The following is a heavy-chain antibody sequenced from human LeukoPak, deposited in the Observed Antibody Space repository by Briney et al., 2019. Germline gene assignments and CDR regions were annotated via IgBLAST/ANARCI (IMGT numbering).Heavy chain of an antibody. CDR2: INPGDSDT. D-gene: IGHD3-10*01. CDR3: ARPHFYASGSPYYLDY. V-gene: IGHV5-51*01. CDR1: GYSFTSSW. Sequence: GESLKISCQASGYSFTSSWIGWARQMPGKGLEWMAIINPGDSDTRYSPSFQGQVTISADKSISTVYLQWGSLKASDTAMYYCARPHFYASGSPYYLDYWGQGTLVTVSS. J-gene: IGHJ4*02.